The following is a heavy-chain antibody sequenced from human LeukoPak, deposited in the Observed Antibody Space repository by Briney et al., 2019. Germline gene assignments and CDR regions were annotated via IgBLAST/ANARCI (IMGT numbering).Heavy chain of an antibody. Sequence: SVKVSCKASGGTFSSYAISWVRQAPGQGLEWMGGIIPIFGTANYAQKFQGRVTITADKSTSTAYMELSSLRSEDTAVYYCARDEAPLWPDRHYFGYWGQGTLVTVSS. D-gene: IGHD2/OR15-2a*01. CDR2: IIPIFGTA. V-gene: IGHV1-69*06. CDR3: ARDEAPLWPDRHYFGY. CDR1: GGTFSSYA. J-gene: IGHJ4*02.